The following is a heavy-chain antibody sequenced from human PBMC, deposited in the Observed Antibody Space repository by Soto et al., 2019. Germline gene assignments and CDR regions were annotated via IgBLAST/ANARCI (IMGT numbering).Heavy chain of an antibody. CDR2: ISYDGSNK. Sequence: QVQLVESGGGVVQPGRSLRLSCAASGFTFSSYGMHWVRQAPGKGLEWVAVISYDGSNKYYADSVKGRFTISRDNSKNTLYLQMNSLRAEDTAVYYCAKGRPGSGSNRGGTVYYYGMDVWGQGTTVTVSS. D-gene: IGHD6-19*01. CDR3: AKGRPGSGSNRGGTVYYYGMDV. CDR1: GFTFSSYG. V-gene: IGHV3-30*18. J-gene: IGHJ6*02.